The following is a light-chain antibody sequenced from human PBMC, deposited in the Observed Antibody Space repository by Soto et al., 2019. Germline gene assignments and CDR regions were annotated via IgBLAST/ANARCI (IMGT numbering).Light chain of an antibody. CDR2: GNS. CDR1: SSNIGATYD. Sequence: QSVLTQPRSVSGAPGQGVTISSTGSSSNIGATYDVQWYQQLPGTAPKLLIYGNSNLPSGVPDRFSGSMPGTSASLAITGLQADDEPDYYCHSYDSSLSAHYVFGTGTKLTVL. J-gene: IGLJ1*01. CDR3: HSYDSSLSAHYV. V-gene: IGLV1-40*01.